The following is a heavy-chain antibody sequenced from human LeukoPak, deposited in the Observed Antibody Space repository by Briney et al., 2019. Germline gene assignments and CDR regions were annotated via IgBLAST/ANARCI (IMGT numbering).Heavy chain of an antibody. D-gene: IGHD3-10*01. CDR3: AREHYYGSGIYFYSYYYSMDV. CDR1: GFTFSSYA. Sequence: GRSQRLSCAASGFTFSSYALHWVRQAPGKGLEWVAVAAYDGSHKYYAESVKGRFAISRDNSKNTLYLQMNSLRPEDTAVYYCAREHYYGSGIYFYSYYYSMDVWGKGTMVTVSS. J-gene: IGHJ6*03. CDR2: AAYDGSHK. V-gene: IGHV3-30*09.